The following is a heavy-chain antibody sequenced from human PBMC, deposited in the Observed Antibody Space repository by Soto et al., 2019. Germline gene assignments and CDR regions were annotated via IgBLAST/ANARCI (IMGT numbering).Heavy chain of an antibody. CDR1: GFTFSSSW. CDR2: VSGDGSST. V-gene: IGHV3-74*01. D-gene: IGHD3-10*01. Sequence: PGGSLRLSCAASGFTFSSSWMHWVRQAPGKGLVWVSRVSGDGSSTNYADSVKGRFTISRDNSKNTLYLQMNSLRAEDTAVYYCAKDPYGSGSYYFADGTPNWGQGTLVTVSS. CDR3: AKDPYGSGSYYFADGTPN. J-gene: IGHJ4*02.